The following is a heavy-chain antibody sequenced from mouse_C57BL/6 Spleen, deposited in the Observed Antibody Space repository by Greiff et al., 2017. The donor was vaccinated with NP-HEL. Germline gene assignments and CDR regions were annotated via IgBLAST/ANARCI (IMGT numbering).Heavy chain of an antibody. D-gene: IGHD2-4*01. V-gene: IGHV1-31*01. CDR2: IYPYNGVS. CDR3: AKTQDHYDYDAGDFDY. CDR1: GYSFTGYY. Sequence: EVQLQQSGPELVKPGASVKISCKASGYSFTGYYMHWVKQSHGNILDWIGYIYPYNGVSSYNQKFKGKATLTVDKSSSTAYMELRSLTSEDSAVYYCAKTQDHYDYDAGDFDYWGQGTTLTVSS. J-gene: IGHJ2*01.